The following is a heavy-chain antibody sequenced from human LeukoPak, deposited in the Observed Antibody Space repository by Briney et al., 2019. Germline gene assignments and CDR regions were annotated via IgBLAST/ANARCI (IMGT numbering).Heavy chain of an antibody. V-gene: IGHV1-69*13. CDR1: GYTFTGYY. CDR2: IIPIFGTA. CDR3: ARDHIGSEDGYNFYFDY. D-gene: IGHD5-24*01. Sequence: SVKVSCKASGYTFTGYYIHWVGQAPGQGLEWMGGIIPIFGTANYAQKFQGRVTITADESTSTAYMELSSLRSEDTAVYYCARDHIGSEDGYNFYFDYWGQGTLVTVSS. J-gene: IGHJ4*02.